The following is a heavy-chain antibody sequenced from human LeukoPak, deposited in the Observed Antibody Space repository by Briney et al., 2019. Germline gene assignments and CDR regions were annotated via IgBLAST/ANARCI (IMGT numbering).Heavy chain of an antibody. CDR1: GGSISSSSYY. J-gene: IGHJ4*02. V-gene: IGHV4-39*02. CDR2: MYYSGST. CDR3: ARERDYDSSGYYRDY. D-gene: IGHD3-22*01. Sequence: SETLSLTCTVSGGSISSSSYYWGWIRQPPGKGLEWIGSMYYSGSTYYNPSLKSRVTISVDTSKNQFSLKLSSVTAADTAVYYCARERDYDSSGYYRDYWGQGTLVTVSS.